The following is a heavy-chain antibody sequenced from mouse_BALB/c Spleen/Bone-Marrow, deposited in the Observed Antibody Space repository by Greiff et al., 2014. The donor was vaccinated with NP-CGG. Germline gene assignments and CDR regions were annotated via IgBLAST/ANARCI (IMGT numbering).Heavy chain of an antibody. CDR3: ARWDSSGYVGFAY. CDR2: IDPENGNT. J-gene: IGHJ3*01. D-gene: IGHD3-2*01. Sequence: EVKLQESGAELVRPGALVKLSCKASGFNIKDYYMHWVKQRPEQGLEWIGWIDPENGNTIYDPKFQGKASITPDTSSNTAYLQLSSLTSEDTAVYYCARWDSSGYVGFAYWGQGTLVTVSA. CDR1: GFNIKDYY. V-gene: IGHV14-1*02.